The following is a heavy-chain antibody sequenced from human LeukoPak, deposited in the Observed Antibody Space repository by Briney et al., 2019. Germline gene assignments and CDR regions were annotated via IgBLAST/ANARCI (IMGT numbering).Heavy chain of an antibody. J-gene: IGHJ5*02. V-gene: IGHV4-59*12. CDR3: ARSLRPLIAAGLNWFDP. Sequence: SETLSLTCTVSGGSISSYYWSWIRQPPGKGLEWIGYIYYSGSTNYNPSLKSRVTISVDRSKNQFSLKLSSVTAADTAVYYCARSLRPLIAAGLNWFDPWGQGTLVTVSS. CDR2: IYYSGST. D-gene: IGHD6-13*01. CDR1: GGSISSYY.